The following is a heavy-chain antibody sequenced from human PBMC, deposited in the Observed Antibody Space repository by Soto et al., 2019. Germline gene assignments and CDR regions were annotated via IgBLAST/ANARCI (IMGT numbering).Heavy chain of an antibody. CDR2: IVPLFGLA. CDR1: GGTFNSYA. J-gene: IGHJ2*01. V-gene: IGHV1-69*13. Sequence: SVKVSCKASGGTFNSYAISWVRQAPGQSLEWMGGIVPLFGLADYAQNFQGRVTITADASTSVAYLELTSLTSQDTAVYYCATTTYYYGSGSQYWYFDLWGRGTLVTVSS. D-gene: IGHD3-10*01. CDR3: ATTTYYYGSGSQYWYFDL.